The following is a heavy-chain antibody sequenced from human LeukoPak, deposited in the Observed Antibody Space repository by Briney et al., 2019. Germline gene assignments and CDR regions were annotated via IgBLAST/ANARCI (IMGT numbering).Heavy chain of an antibody. D-gene: IGHD3-10*01. CDR1: GGSISSGGYY. CDR2: IYQSGST. J-gene: IGHJ4*02. V-gene: IGHV4-30-2*01. CDR3: ATRSSSMVRGVMVDFDY. Sequence: SQTLSLTCTVSGGSISSGGYYWSWIRQPPGKGLEWIGYIYQSGSTYYNPSLKSRVTISVDTSKNQFSLKLSSVTAADTAVYYCATRSSSMVRGVMVDFDYWGQGTLVTVSS.